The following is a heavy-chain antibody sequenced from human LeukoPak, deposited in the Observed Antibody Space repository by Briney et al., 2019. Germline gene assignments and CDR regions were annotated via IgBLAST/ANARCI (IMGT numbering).Heavy chain of an antibody. D-gene: IGHD6-13*01. CDR3: TTGHSSSWYGADY. CDR2: IKSKTDGGTT. Sequence: GGSLRLSCAASGFTFSNAWMSWVRQAPGKGLEWVGRIKSKTDGGTTDYAAPVKGRFTISRDDSKNTLYLQMNSLKTEDTAVYYCTTGHSSSWYGADYWGQGTLVTVSS. J-gene: IGHJ4*02. V-gene: IGHV3-15*01. CDR1: GFTFSNAW.